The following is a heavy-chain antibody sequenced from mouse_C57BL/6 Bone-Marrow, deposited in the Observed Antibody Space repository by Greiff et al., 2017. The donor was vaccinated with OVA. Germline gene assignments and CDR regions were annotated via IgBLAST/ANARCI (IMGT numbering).Heavy chain of an antibody. CDR2: ISSGGSYT. CDR1: GFTFSSYG. D-gene: IGHD2-2*01. V-gene: IGHV5-6*01. Sequence: EVKLQESGGDLVKPGGSLKLSCAASGFTFSSYGMSWVRQTPDKRLEWVATISSGGSYTYYPDSVKGRFTISRDNAKNTLYLQMSSLKSEDTAMYYCARQGVYYGYDGYAMDYWGQGTSVTVSS. J-gene: IGHJ4*01. CDR3: ARQGVYYGYDGYAMDY.